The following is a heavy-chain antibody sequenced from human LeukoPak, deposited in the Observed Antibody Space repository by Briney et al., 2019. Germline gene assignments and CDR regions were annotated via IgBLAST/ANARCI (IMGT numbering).Heavy chain of an antibody. CDR2: ISGSGGGT. CDR3: AKDSLTISYGMDV. Sequence: GGSLRLSCEASGVTFSSYVMSWVRQAPGKGPEWVSGISGSGGGTYYADSVKGRFTISRDNSKNTLYLQMNSLRAEDTAVYYCAKDSLTISYGMDVWGQGTTVTVPS. D-gene: IGHD3-9*01. V-gene: IGHV3-23*01. J-gene: IGHJ6*02. CDR1: GVTFSSYV.